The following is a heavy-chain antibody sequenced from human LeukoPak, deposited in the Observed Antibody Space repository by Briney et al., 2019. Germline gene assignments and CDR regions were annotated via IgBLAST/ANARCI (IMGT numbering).Heavy chain of an antibody. D-gene: IGHD1-20*01. CDR2: ISGSGSST. V-gene: IGHV3-23*01. Sequence: GGSLRLSCGASGFTFSSYAMTWVRQAPGKGLEWVSAISGSGSSTYFADSVKGRFTISRDNSKNTLYLQMNSLRAEDTAVYYCAKSINWIAQGDYWGQGALVTVSS. CDR1: GFTFSSYA. CDR3: AKSINWIAQGDY. J-gene: IGHJ4*02.